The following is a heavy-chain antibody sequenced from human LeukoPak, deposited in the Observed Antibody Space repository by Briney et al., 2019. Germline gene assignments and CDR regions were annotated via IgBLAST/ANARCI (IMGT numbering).Heavy chain of an antibody. J-gene: IGHJ6*03. CDR2: SNDSGGT. D-gene: IGHD1-26*01. CDR3: ARLSVIVGSTLEYYFYYMDV. V-gene: IGHV4-34*01. CDR1: GGTFSGYY. Sequence: SETLSLTCAVYGGTFSGYYWSWIRQPPGKRLEWVGESNDSGGTNYNPSLKSRVTISADKSKNQVSLKLTSVTAADTAVYYCARLSVIVGSTLEYYFYYMDVWGQGTTVTVSS.